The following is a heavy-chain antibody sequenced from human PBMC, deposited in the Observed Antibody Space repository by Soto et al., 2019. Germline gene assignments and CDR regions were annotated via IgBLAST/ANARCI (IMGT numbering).Heavy chain of an antibody. Sequence: SVKVSCKASGGTFSSYAISWVRQAPGQGLEWMGEIIPIFGTANYAQKLQGRVTMTTDTSTSTAYMELRSLRSDDTAGYYCATNFNFYDRSGQRWVNFDYWGQGTLVTVSS. V-gene: IGHV1-69*05. D-gene: IGHD3-22*01. CDR2: IIPIFGTA. J-gene: IGHJ4*02. CDR1: GGTFSSYA. CDR3: ATNFNFYDRSGQRWVNFDY.